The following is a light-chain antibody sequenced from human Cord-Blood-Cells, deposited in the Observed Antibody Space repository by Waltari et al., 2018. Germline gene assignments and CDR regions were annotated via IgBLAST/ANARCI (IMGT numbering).Light chain of an antibody. Sequence: SPSSLSASVGDRVTITCQASKDISNYLNWHQQKPGKAPKLLIYDASNLETGVPSRFSGSGSGTDFTFTISSLQPEDIATYYCQQYDNLPTLTFGGGTKVEIK. J-gene: IGKJ4*01. CDR1: KDISNY. CDR2: DAS. CDR3: QQYDNLPTLT. V-gene: IGKV1-33*01.